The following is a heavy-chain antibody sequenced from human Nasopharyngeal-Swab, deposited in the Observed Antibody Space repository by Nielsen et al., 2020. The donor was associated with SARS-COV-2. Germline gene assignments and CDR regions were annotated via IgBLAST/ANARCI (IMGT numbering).Heavy chain of an antibody. CDR2: INHSGST. CDR1: GGSFSGYY. CDR3: ARSLAYCGGDCYSSNGVFDY. Sequence: GSLRLSCAVYGGSFSGYYWSWIRQPPGKGLEWIGEINHSGSTNYNPSLKSRVTISVDTSKNQFSLKLSSVTAADTAVYYCARSLAYCGGDCYSSNGVFDYWGQGTLVIVSS. V-gene: IGHV4-34*01. J-gene: IGHJ4*02. D-gene: IGHD2-21*01.